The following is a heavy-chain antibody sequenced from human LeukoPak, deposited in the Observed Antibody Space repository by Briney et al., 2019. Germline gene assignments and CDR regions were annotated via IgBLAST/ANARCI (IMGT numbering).Heavy chain of an antibody. CDR3: ARGGGDYYDSSGYYYVNFDY. J-gene: IGHJ4*02. Sequence: PSETLSLTCAVYGGSLSGYYWSWIRQPPGKGLEWIGEINHSGSTNYNPSLKSRVTISVDTSKNQFSLKLSSVTAADTAVYYCARGGGDYYDSSGYYYVNFDYWGQGTLVTVSS. V-gene: IGHV4-34*01. CDR1: GGSLSGYY. CDR2: INHSGST. D-gene: IGHD3-22*01.